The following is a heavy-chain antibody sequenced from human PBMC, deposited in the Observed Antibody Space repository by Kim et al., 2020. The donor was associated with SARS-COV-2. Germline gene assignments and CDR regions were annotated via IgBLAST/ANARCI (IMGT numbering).Heavy chain of an antibody. V-gene: IGHV1-18*01. CDR3: ARVPHHYDFWSGYFDY. J-gene: IGHJ4*02. D-gene: IGHD3-3*01. Sequence: KLQGRVTMTTDTSTSTAYMELRSLRSDDTAVYYCARVPHHYDFWSGYFDYWGQGTLVTVSS.